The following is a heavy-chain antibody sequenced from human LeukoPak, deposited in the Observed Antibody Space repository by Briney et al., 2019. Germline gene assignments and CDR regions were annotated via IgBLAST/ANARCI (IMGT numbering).Heavy chain of an antibody. D-gene: IGHD5-24*01. Sequence: GGSLRLSCAASGFAFSSYSMNWVRQAPGKGLEWVSYISSSSSYIYYADSVKGRFTISRDNARKSLYLQMNSLRAEDTAVYYCAKRAGGMATADYWGQGTLVTVSS. CDR1: GFAFSSYS. CDR2: ISSSSSYI. J-gene: IGHJ4*02. CDR3: AKRAGGMATADY. V-gene: IGHV3-21*05.